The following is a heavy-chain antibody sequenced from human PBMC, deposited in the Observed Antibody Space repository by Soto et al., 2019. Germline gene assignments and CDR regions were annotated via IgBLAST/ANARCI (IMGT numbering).Heavy chain of an antibody. J-gene: IGHJ6*02. Sequence: GGSLRLSCAASGFTFSSYAMHWVRQAPGKGLEWVAVISYDGSNKYYADSVKGRFTISRDNSKNTLYLQMNSLRAEDTAVYYCARSVAYGMDVWGQGTTVTVS. V-gene: IGHV3-30-3*01. CDR1: GFTFSSYA. CDR2: ISYDGSNK. CDR3: ARSVAYGMDV. D-gene: IGHD5-12*01.